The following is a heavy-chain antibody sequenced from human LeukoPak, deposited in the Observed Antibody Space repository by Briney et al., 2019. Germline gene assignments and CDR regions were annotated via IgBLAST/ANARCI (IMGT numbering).Heavy chain of an antibody. CDR2: IRSKANSYPT. J-gene: IGHJ6*03. CDR1: GFTFSGSA. V-gene: IGHV3-73*01. D-gene: IGHD2-15*01. CDR3: TRLPHCSGGSCSYYYYYMDV. Sequence: PGGSLRLSCAASGFTFSGSAMHWVRQAFGKGLEWLGRIRSKANSYPTAYAASVKGRFTISRDDSKNTAYLQMNSLKTEDTAVYYCTRLPHCSGGSCSYYYYYMDVWGKGTTVTVSS.